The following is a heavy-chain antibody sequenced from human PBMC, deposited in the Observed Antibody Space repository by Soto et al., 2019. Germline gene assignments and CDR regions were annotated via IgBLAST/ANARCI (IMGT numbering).Heavy chain of an antibody. CDR3: ARCSPGWFDP. D-gene: IGHD3-10*01. J-gene: IGHJ5*02. CDR1: GGSFSGYY. CDR2: INHSGSN. Sequence: SETLSLTCAVYGGSFSGYYWSWIRQPPGKGLEWIGEINHSGSNNYKPSLKSRVTISVDTSKNQFSLKLSSVTAADTAVYYCARCSPGWFDPWGQGTLVTVSS. V-gene: IGHV4-34*01.